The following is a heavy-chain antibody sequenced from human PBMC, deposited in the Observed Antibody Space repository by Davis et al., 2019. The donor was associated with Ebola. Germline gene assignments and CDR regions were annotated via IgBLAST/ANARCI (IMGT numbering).Heavy chain of an antibody. CDR3: VRDPALVVTGGGWFFGL. D-gene: IGHD2-21*02. CDR2: TYYRSKWYS. Sequence: SQTPSLTCAISGDSVSSNSAAWNWIRQSPSRGLEWLGRTYYRSKWYSDYAVSVQSRVIINSDTSKNQFFLHLNSVTPEDTAVYYCVRDPALVVTGGGWFFGLWGRGTLVTVSS. CDR1: GDSVSSNSAA. J-gene: IGHJ2*01. V-gene: IGHV6-1*01.